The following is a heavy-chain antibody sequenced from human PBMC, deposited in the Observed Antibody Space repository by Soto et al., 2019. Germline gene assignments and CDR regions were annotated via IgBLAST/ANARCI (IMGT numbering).Heavy chain of an antibody. CDR2: INSDGSVS. J-gene: IGHJ6*03. D-gene: IGHD2-15*01. Sequence: EVQLVESGGGLVQPGGSLRLSCAASGFTFGNYWMYWVRQAPGKGLVWVSRINSDGSVSSYADSVKGRLTISRDNVKNTLYLQMGSLRVEDTAVYYCARGDCVGGTCYSLAGSFYYYMDVWGKGTTVTVFS. CDR1: GFTFGNYW. CDR3: ARGDCVGGTCYSLAGSFYYYMDV. V-gene: IGHV3-74*01.